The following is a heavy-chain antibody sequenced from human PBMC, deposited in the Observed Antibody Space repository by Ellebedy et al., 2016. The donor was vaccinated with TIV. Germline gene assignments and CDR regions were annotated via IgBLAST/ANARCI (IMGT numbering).Heavy chain of an antibody. D-gene: IGHD3-22*01. CDR1: GFTFSGHA. CDR2: ISAGGGST. J-gene: IGHJ4*02. V-gene: IGHV3-23*01. CDR3: VKLDSSGFYYGRLDY. Sequence: GGSLRLSCAASGFTFSGHAMSWVRQTPGKGLEWVSGISAGGGSTHYVDSVKGRLTISRDNSKKTLYLQMNSLRAEDTAVYYCVKLDSSGFYYGRLDYWGQGTLVTVSS.